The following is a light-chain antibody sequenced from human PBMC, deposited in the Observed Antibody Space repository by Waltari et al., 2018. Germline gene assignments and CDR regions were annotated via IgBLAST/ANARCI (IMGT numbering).Light chain of an antibody. Sequence: QSVLPQPPSASGTPGQRVTISCSGSSSNIGNNVVTWYQQVPGTTPKLLIYRNDQRPSGVPDRFSGAKSGTSASLAISGLRSEDEADYYCAAWDDSLHGRWEFGGGTKVTVL. V-gene: IGLV1-44*01. CDR3: AAWDDSLHGRWE. J-gene: IGLJ3*02. CDR2: RND. CDR1: SSNIGNNV.